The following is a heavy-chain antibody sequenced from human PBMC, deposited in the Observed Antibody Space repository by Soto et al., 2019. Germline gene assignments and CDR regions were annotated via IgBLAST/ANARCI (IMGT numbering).Heavy chain of an antibody. D-gene: IGHD3-10*01. J-gene: IGHJ6*02. CDR3: ARVSGIYYYGMDV. Sequence: SETLSLTCAVYSGSFSGYYWSWIRQPPGKGLEWIGEINHSGSTNYNPSLKSRVTISVDTSKNQFSLKLSSVTAADTAVYYCARVSGIYYYGMDVWGQGTTVTVSS. V-gene: IGHV4-34*01. CDR1: SGSFSGYY. CDR2: INHSGST.